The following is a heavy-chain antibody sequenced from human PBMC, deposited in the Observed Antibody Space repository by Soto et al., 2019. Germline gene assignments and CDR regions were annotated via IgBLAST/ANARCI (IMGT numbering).Heavy chain of an antibody. J-gene: IGHJ4*02. CDR1: GGTFSSYA. CDR2: IIPIFGTA. CDR3: ARGKGIAPAGTRYYFDY. V-gene: IGHV1-69*13. Sequence: SVKVSCKASGGTFSSYAISWVRQAPGQGLEWMGGIIPIFGTANYAQKFQGRVTITADESTSTAYMELSSLRSEDTAVYYCARGKGIAPAGTRYYFDYWGQGTLVTVSS. D-gene: IGHD6-13*01.